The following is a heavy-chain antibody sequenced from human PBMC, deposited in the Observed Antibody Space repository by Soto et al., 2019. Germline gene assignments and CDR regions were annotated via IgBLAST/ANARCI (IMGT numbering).Heavy chain of an antibody. J-gene: IGHJ1*01. D-gene: IGHD4-17*01. Sequence: QVPLVQSGPDLKRPGASMKVSCKASGYTFTSYGISWVRQAPGQGLEWMAWFSPLKGRTQYLQKAQGRVTLSTDTSSNTAYIEMTTLRVDDTAVYYCAMDYGDRPEYFKHWGQGTLVTVS. V-gene: IGHV1-18*04. CDR1: GYTFTSYG. CDR2: FSPLKGRT. CDR3: AMDYGDRPEYFKH.